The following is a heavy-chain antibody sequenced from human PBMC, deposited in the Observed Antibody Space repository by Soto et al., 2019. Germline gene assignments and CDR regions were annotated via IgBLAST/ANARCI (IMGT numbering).Heavy chain of an antibody. J-gene: IGHJ6*03. CDR1: GVTFISYW. CDR2: IKQDGSEK. D-gene: IGHD1-1*01. Sequence: PVGSLRLSCAASGVTFISYWMSWVRQAPGKGLEWVANIKQDGSEKYYVDSVKGRFTISRDNAKNSLYLQMNSLRAEDTAVYYCARAGEYYYYYYMDVWGKGTTVTVSS. V-gene: IGHV3-7*01. CDR3: ARAGEYYYYYYMDV.